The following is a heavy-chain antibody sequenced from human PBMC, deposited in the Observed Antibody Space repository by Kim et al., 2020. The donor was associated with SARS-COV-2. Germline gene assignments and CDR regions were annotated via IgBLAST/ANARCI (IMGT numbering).Heavy chain of an antibody. Sequence: YNTSLKSRVTISVDTSKNQFSLKLSSVTAADTAVYYCARGPSPILYYFDYWGQGTLVTVSS. CDR3: ARGPSPILYYFDY. V-gene: IGHV4-34*01. D-gene: IGHD3-10*01. J-gene: IGHJ4*02.